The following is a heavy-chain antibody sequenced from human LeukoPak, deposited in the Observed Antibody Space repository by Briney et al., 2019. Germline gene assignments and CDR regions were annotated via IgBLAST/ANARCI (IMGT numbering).Heavy chain of an antibody. Sequence: GGSLRLSCAASGFTVSSNCMSWVRQAPGKGLEWVSVIYSGGRTYYADSVKGRFTISRDNSKNTLYLQMNSLRAEDTAVYYCARVIALGWDYWGQGTLVTVSS. CDR3: ARVIALGWDY. CDR2: IYSGGRT. D-gene: IGHD6-19*01. J-gene: IGHJ4*02. CDR1: GFTVSSNC. V-gene: IGHV3-66*01.